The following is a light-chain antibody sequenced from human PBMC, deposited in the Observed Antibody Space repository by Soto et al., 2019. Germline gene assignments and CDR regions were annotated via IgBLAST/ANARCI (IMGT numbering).Light chain of an antibody. CDR3: QHYKTWPLA. CDR2: GAY. CDR1: QSVSTN. Sequence: EIVLTQSPATMSVSPGERATLSCRASQSVSTNLAWYQQKPGQPPRLLIYGAYTRATDIPARFSGSGSGTEFTLTISGLQSEDFAVYFCQHYKTWPLAFGGGTKVDIK. J-gene: IGKJ4*01. V-gene: IGKV3-15*01.